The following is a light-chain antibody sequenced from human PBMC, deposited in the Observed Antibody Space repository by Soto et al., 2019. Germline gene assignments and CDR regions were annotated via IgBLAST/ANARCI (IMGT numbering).Light chain of an antibody. V-gene: IGLV1-40*01. J-gene: IGLJ3*02. CDR1: SSNIGADFG. CDR3: QSYYRSLSGWG. CDR2: VNT. Sequence: QSVLTQSPSVSGAPGQTITISCTGSSSNIGADFGVHWYQQLPGAAPKLVIFVNTNRPSGVPDRFSGSKSGTSASLAIAGLEAEDEADYYCQSYYRSLSGWGFGTGTKLTVL.